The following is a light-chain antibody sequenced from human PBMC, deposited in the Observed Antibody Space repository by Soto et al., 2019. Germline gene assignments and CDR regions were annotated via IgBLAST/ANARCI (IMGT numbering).Light chain of an antibody. CDR3: SSYTSSSTLEYV. V-gene: IGLV2-14*01. CDR2: GVI. J-gene: IGLJ1*01. CDR1: SSDVGGYNY. Sequence: ALTQPASVSGSPGQSITISCTGTSSDVGGYNYVSWYQQHPGKAPKLMIYGVINRPSGVSTRFSGSKSGNTASLTISGLQAEDEADYYCSSYTSSSTLEYVFGSGTKV.